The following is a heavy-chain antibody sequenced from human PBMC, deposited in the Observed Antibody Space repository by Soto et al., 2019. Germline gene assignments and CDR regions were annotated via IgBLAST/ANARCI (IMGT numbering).Heavy chain of an antibody. V-gene: IGHV3-48*01. J-gene: IGHJ4*02. Sequence: EVQLVESGGGLVQPGGSLRLSCAASGFTFSSYSMNWVRQAPGKGLEWVSYISSSSSTIYYADSVKGRFTISRDNAKNSPYLQMNSLRAEDTAVYYCARDLSPHQIRTDRKKYYDFWSGFDWGQGTLVTVSS. CDR3: ARDLSPHQIRTDRKKYYDFWSGFD. D-gene: IGHD3-3*01. CDR2: ISSSSSTI. CDR1: GFTFSSYS.